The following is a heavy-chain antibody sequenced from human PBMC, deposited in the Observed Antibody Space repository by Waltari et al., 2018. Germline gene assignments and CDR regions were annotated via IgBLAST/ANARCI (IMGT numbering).Heavy chain of an antibody. V-gene: IGHV3-74*01. J-gene: IGHJ5*02. CDR3: VRIYFESSGHKLS. CDR1: GFTVRRSG. D-gene: IGHD3-22*01. Sequence: EVQLVESGGGLVQPGGSLRLAWAASGFTVRRSGMHWARQAPGKGLVWVSLINNDGTTTIYADSVKGRFTISRDNAENTLYLQMNSLRAEDTAVYYCVRIYFESSGHKLSWGQGTLVTVSS. CDR2: INNDGTTT.